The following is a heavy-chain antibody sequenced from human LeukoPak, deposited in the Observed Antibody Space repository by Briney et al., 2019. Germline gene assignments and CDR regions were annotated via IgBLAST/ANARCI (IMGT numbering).Heavy chain of an antibody. D-gene: IGHD4-17*01. V-gene: IGHV3-23*01. J-gene: IGHJ4*02. CDR3: VKGGIYADLGDY. Sequence: PGGSLGFSCKASGFSFLTCAMSGAGRAPGKGLEWASGITFSGAITYYSDSVKGRFTISRDNSRNTLYLQLNSLRGEDTALYYCVKGGIYADLGDYWGQGTLVTVSS. CDR1: GFSFLTCA. CDR2: ITFSGAIT.